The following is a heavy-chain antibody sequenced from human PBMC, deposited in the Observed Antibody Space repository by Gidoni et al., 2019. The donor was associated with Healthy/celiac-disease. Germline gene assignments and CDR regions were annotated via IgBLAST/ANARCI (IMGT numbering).Heavy chain of an antibody. Sequence: HLQLQESCPGLVKPSETLSLTCTVSGGSISSSSYYWGWIRQPPGKGLEWIGSIYYSGSTYYNQSLKSRVTISVDTSKNQFSLKLSSVTAADTAVYYWASLPGVGGSYYPGAFDIWGQGTMVTVSS. CDR3: ASLPGVGGSYYPGAFDI. J-gene: IGHJ3*02. CDR2: IYYSGST. D-gene: IGHD1-26*01. CDR1: GGSISSSSYY. V-gene: IGHV4-39*01.